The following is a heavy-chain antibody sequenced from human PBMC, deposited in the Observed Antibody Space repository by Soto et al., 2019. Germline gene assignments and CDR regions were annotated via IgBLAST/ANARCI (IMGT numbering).Heavy chain of an antibody. CDR2: IVPTVDTS. CDR1: GATFSSYA. V-gene: IGHV1-69*14. D-gene: IGHD5-12*01. CDR3: VRVVAIPGYPDN. J-gene: IGHJ4*02. Sequence: QVQLVQSGAEVRHPASSVKVSCKTSGATFSSYAITWVRQAPGQGLEWMGGIVPTVDTSTYAQKFQGRVTITADKFTNTVYMELSSLRPDDTAVYYCVRVVAIPGYPDNWGQGTLVTVSS.